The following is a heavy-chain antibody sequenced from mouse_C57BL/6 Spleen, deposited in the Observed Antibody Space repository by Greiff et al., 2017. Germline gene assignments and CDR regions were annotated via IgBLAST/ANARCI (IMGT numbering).Heavy chain of an antibody. Sequence: QVQLQQPGAELVKPGASVKLSCKASGYTFTSYWMHWVKQRPGRGLEWIGRIEPNSGGTKYNEKFKSKATLTVDKPSSTAYMQLSSLTSEDSAVYYCAREGYYDAMDYWGQGTSVTVSS. CDR2: IEPNSGGT. CDR1: GYTFTSYW. D-gene: IGHD2-2*01. J-gene: IGHJ4*01. V-gene: IGHV1-72*01. CDR3: AREGYYDAMDY.